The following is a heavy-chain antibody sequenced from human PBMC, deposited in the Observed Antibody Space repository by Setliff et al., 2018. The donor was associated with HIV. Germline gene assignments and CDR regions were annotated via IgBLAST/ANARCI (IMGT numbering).Heavy chain of an antibody. CDR3: ARGGYYDFWSGYILWDV. D-gene: IGHD3-3*01. CDR1: GYSFTGYY. V-gene: IGHV1-46*01. J-gene: IGHJ6*04. Sequence: ASVKVSCKASGYSFTGYYMHWVRQAPGQGLEWMGIINPSGGRTSYAQKFQGRVTMTRDTSTSTVYMELSSLRSEDTAVYYCARGGYYDFWSGYILWDVWGKGTTVTVSS. CDR2: INPSGGRT.